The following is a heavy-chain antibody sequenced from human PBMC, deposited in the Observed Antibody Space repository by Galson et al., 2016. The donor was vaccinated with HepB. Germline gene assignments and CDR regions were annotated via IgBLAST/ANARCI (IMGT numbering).Heavy chain of an antibody. CDR2: ISWTSYNI. Sequence: SLRLSCAASGFTFDDYAMHWVRQAPGKGLEWVSGISWTSYNIGYADSVRGRFTISRDNAKNSLYLQMDSLRAEDTALYYCAKGTYYYDSSGYPAGLQHWGQGTLVTVSS. CDR1: GFTFDDYA. CDR3: AKGTYYYDSSGYPAGLQH. V-gene: IGHV3-9*01. J-gene: IGHJ1*01. D-gene: IGHD3-22*01.